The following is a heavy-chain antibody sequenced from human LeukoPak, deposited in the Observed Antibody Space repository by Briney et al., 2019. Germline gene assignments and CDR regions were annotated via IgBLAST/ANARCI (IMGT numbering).Heavy chain of an antibody. CDR1: GGSISSGDYY. CDR3: ARELYSYGSHYFDY. CDR2: IYYSGST. Sequence: PSQTLSLTCTVSGGSISSGDYYWSWIRQPPGKGLEWIGYIYYSGSTCYNPSLKSRVTISVDTSKNQFSLKLSSVTAADTAVYYCARELYSYGSHYFDYWGQGTLVTVSS. D-gene: IGHD5-18*01. J-gene: IGHJ4*02. V-gene: IGHV4-30-4*08.